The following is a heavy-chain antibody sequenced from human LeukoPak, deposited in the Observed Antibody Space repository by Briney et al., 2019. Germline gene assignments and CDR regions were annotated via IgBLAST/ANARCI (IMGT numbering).Heavy chain of an antibody. D-gene: IGHD6-6*01. CDR2: ISGSGGNT. CDR3: AKAGYRGSSVNYFDY. J-gene: IGHJ4*02. V-gene: IGHV3-23*01. Sequence: GGALRLSCAPSGFTFSSYAMSWVRQAPGMGLEWLSAISGSGGNTYYADSVKGRFTISRDNSQNTLSLQMNSLRAEDTAVYFCAKAGYRGSSVNYFDYWGQGTLVTVSS. CDR1: GFTFSSYA.